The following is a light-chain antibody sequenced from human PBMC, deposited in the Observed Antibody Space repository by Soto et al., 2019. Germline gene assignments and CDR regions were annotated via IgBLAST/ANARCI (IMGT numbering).Light chain of an antibody. V-gene: IGLV2-14*01. CDR3: SSYTSSSTLVV. CDR1: SSDVGGYNY. CDR2: DVN. J-gene: IGLJ2*01. Sequence: QSALTQPVSVSGSPGQSITIPCTGTSSDVGGYNYVSWYQQHPGKAPKLMIYDVNNRPSGVSNRFSGSKSGNTASLTISGLQAEDEADYYCSSYTSSSTLVVFGGGTKLTVL.